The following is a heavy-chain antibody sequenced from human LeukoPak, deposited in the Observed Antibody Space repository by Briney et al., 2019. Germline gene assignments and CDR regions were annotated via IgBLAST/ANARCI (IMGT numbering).Heavy chain of an antibody. CDR2: INPNSGGT. CDR3: ARDRSSSWYEFNYYYYMDV. J-gene: IGHJ6*03. V-gene: IGHV1-2*02. D-gene: IGHD6-13*01. Sequence: ASVKVSCKASGYTFTSYYMHWVRQAPGQGLEWMGWINPNSGGTNYAQKFQGRVTMTRDTSISTAYMELSRLRSDDTAVYYCARDRSSSWYEFNYYYYMDVWGKGTTVTVSS. CDR1: GYTFTSYY.